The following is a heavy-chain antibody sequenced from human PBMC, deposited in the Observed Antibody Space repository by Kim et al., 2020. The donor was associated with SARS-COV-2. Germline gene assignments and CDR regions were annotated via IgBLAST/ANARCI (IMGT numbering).Heavy chain of an antibody. Sequence: ASVKVSCKASGYTFTSHYIHWVRQAPGQGLEWMGIINPSGGRTSYAQKFQGRVTMTRDTSTSTDYMELTSLRSEDTAVYYCARDLISSDLSKHSQYNWFDPGGRGAVVTVPP. CDR3: ARDLISSDLSKHSQYNWFDP. CDR2: INPSGGRT. J-gene: IGHJ5*02. CDR1: GYTFTSHY. V-gene: IGHV1-46*01. D-gene: IGHD2-2*01.